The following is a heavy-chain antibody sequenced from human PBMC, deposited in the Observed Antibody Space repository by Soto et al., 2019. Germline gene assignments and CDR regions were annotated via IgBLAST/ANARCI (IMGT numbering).Heavy chain of an antibody. J-gene: IGHJ6*02. CDR1: GGSFSGYY. Sequence: LSLTCAVYGGSFSGYYWSWIRQPPGKGLEWIGEINHSGSTNYNPSLKSRVTISVDTSKNQFSLKLSSVTAADTAVYYCARNGSYYDFWSGYYFGGGMDVWGQGTTVTVSS. V-gene: IGHV4-34*01. CDR3: ARNGSYYDFWSGYYFGGGMDV. CDR2: INHSGST. D-gene: IGHD3-3*01.